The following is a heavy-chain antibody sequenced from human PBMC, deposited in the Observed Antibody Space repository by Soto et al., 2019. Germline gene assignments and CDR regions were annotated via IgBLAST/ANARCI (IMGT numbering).Heavy chain of an antibody. J-gene: IGHJ6*02. CDR1: GGSFSGYY. Sequence: LSLTCAVYGGSFSGYYWSWIRQPPGKGLEWIGEINHSGSTNYNPSLKSRVTISVDTSKNQFSLKLSSVTAADTAVYYCARNGSYYDFWSGYYFGGGMDVWGQGTTVTVSS. V-gene: IGHV4-34*01. CDR3: ARNGSYYDFWSGYYFGGGMDV. CDR2: INHSGST. D-gene: IGHD3-3*01.